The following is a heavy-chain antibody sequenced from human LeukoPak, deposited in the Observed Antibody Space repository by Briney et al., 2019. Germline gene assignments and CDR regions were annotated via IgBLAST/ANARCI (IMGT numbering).Heavy chain of an antibody. CDR3: AKGVVAGPTSPFDY. CDR1: GFTFSSYA. D-gene: IGHD6-19*01. J-gene: IGHJ4*02. Sequence: GGSLRLSCAASGFTFSSYAMSWVRQAPGKGLEWVSAISGSGGSTYYADSVKGRFTISGDNSKNTLYLQMNSLRAEDTAVYYCAKGVVAGPTSPFDYWGQGTLVTVSS. CDR2: ISGSGGST. V-gene: IGHV3-23*01.